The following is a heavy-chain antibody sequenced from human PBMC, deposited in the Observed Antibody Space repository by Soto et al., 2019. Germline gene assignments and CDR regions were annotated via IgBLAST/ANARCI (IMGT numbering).Heavy chain of an antibody. J-gene: IGHJ6*03. CDR3: ARGGSGRPYYYYYYMDV. CDR1: GFTFSSYS. V-gene: IGHV3-21*01. D-gene: IGHD6-19*01. Sequence: GGSLRLSCAASGFTFSSYSMNWVRQAPGKGLEWVSSISSSSSYIYYADSVKGRFTISRDNAKNSLYLQMNSLRAEDTAVYYCARGGSGRPYYYYYYMDVWGKGTTVTVSS. CDR2: ISSSSSYI.